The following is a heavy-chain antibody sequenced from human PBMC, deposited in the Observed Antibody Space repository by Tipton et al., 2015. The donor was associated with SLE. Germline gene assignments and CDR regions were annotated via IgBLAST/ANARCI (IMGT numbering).Heavy chain of an antibody. CDR1: GQSINGNDYL. CDR3: ARSSGGLVVVGDS. Sequence: TLSLTCTVSGQSINGNDYLWTWIRQAPGKGLEWIGYVSYIETTNYNPSFKSRLTISIDTSKNQFFLKLSSATTADTALYYCARSSGGLVVVGDSWGQGTLVTVSS. D-gene: IGHD2-15*01. J-gene: IGHJ4*02. V-gene: IGHV4-61*08. CDR2: VSYIETT.